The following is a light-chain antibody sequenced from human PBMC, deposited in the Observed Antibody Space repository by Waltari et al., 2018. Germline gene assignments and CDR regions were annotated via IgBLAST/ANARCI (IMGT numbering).Light chain of an antibody. CDR1: SPNVGRYPL. Sequence: SALTQPAPVSGTPVHAITISCPDTSPNVGRYPLLPWYQRHPGGAPTLLIYEVSERPSGVSIRFSGSKSGKTASLTISGLQPEDEADYYCCAFAGRGFYVFGTGTQVTVL. J-gene: IGLJ1*01. CDR2: EVS. CDR3: CAFAGRGFYV. V-gene: IGLV2-23*02.